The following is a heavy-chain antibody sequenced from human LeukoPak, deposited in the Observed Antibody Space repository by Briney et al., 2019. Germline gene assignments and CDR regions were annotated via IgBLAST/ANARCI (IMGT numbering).Heavy chain of an antibody. Sequence: ETLSLTCTVSGGSISSYYWSWIRQPAGKGLEWIGRIYTSGSTNYNPSLKSRVTMSVDTSKNQFSLKLSSVTAADTAVYCCTRSLGVVIHGGMDVWGQGTTVTVSS. CDR2: IYTSGST. D-gene: IGHD3-3*01. CDR3: TRSLGVVIHGGMDV. V-gene: IGHV4-4*07. J-gene: IGHJ6*02. CDR1: GGSISSYY.